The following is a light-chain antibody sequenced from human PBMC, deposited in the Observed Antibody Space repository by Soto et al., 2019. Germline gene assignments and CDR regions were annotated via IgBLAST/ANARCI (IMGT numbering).Light chain of an antibody. CDR2: EVS. CDR1: SSDVDNYNY. J-gene: IGLJ1*01. CDR3: SSYTSSSTYV. Sequence: QSALTQPASVSGSPGQSITISCTGTSSDVDNYNYVSWYQHHPGKAPKLMIYEVSNRPSGVSNRFSGSKSGNTASLTISGLQAEDEADYYCSSYTSSSTYVFGTGTKLTVL. V-gene: IGLV2-14*01.